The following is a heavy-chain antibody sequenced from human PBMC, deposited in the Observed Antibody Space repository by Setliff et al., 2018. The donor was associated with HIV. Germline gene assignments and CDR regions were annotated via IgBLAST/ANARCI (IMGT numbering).Heavy chain of an antibody. J-gene: IGHJ3*02. D-gene: IGHD3-10*01. V-gene: IGHV4-39*07. CDR2: MSYSGTT. Sequence: SETLSLTCSVSGGSISSSTYYWGWIRQPPGKGLEWIGSMSYSGTTYDNPSLKRRVTISEDTSQNQFSLKMSSVTAADTAVYYCARHRRPLGNYRDAVDIWGQGTMVTVSS. CDR1: GGSISSSTYY. CDR3: ARHRRPLGNYRDAVDI.